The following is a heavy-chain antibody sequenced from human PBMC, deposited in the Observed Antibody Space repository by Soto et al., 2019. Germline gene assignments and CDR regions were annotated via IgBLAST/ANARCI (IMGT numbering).Heavy chain of an antibody. Sequence: EVQLLESGGGLVQPGGSLRLSCAASGFTFSSYAMSWVRQAPGKGLEWVSAISGSGGSTYYADSVKGRFTISRDNSKNTLYLQMNSLRAEDTAVYYCASAIAVAGRVDYWGQGTLVTVSS. CDR2: ISGSGGST. CDR1: GFTFSSYA. J-gene: IGHJ4*02. V-gene: IGHV3-23*01. D-gene: IGHD6-19*01. CDR3: ASAIAVAGRVDY.